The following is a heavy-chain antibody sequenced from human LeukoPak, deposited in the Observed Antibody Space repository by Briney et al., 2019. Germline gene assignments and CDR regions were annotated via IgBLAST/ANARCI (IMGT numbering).Heavy chain of an antibody. CDR3: ARGDLHGSLTAYNHFDY. Sequence: GESLKISCKASGYIFTNYRIGWVRQMPGKGLEWKGIMYPGDSETRYGPSFQGHVTISADKSITTAYLQWSSLRASDTAMYYCARGDLHGSLTAYNHFDYWGQGSLVTVSS. CDR2: MYPGDSET. J-gene: IGHJ4*02. D-gene: IGHD3-10*01. V-gene: IGHV5-51*01. CDR1: GYIFTNYR.